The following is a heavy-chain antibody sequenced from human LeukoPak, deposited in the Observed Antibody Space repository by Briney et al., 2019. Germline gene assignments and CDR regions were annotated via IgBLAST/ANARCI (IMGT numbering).Heavy chain of an antibody. J-gene: IGHJ4*02. V-gene: IGHV4-38-2*02. Sequence: SETLSLTCTVSGYSISSGYYWGWIRQPPGKGLEWIGSIYHSGSTYYNPSLKSRVTISVDTSKNQFSLKLSSVPAADTAVYYCATLGTLGGWELRGHDYWGQGTLVTVSS. D-gene: IGHD1-26*01. CDR3: ATLGTLGGWELRGHDY. CDR2: IYHSGST. CDR1: GYSISSGYY.